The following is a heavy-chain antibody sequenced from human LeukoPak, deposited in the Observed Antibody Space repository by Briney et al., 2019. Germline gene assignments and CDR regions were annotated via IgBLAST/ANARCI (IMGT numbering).Heavy chain of an antibody. D-gene: IGHD5-24*01. V-gene: IGHV4-34*01. CDR2: IHPYGIF. CDR3: ARGRDRSKAGDH. Sequence: SETLSLTCAVYGGSCNDYYCSWIRQPPGKGLEWIGEIHPYGIFYYNSSLMSRVTISIDTSKSQFSLRLTSVTAADTAFYYRARGRDRSKAGDHWGQGSLVTVSS. J-gene: IGHJ4*02. CDR1: GGSCNDYY.